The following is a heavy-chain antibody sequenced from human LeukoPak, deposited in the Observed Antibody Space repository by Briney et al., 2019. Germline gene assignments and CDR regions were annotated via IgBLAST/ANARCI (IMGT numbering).Heavy chain of an antibody. CDR3: ATGYYYGSGSLAAFDI. Sequence: ASVKVSCKVSGYTLTELSMHWVRQAPGKGLEWMGGFDPEDGETIYVQKFQGRVTMTEDTSTDTAYMELSSLRSEDTAVYYCATGYYYGSGSLAAFDIWGQGTMVTVSS. V-gene: IGHV1-24*01. CDR2: FDPEDGET. J-gene: IGHJ3*02. CDR1: GYTLTELS. D-gene: IGHD3-10*01.